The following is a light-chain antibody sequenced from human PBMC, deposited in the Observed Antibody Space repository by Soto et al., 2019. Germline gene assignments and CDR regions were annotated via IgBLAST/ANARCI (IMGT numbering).Light chain of an antibody. J-gene: IGKJ1*01. V-gene: IGKV1-5*03. CDR2: EAS. Sequence: IPVTQSPSTLSASVGDRVTITCRASQSISSWLAWYQQKPGKAPKLLIYEASSSEIGVPPRFSGSGFGTEFTLTISSLQPDDFATYYCQHYKESSTFGQGTRLEIK. CDR1: QSISSW. CDR3: QHYKESST.